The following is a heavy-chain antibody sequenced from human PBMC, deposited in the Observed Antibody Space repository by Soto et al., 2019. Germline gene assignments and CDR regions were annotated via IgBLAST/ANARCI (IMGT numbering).Heavy chain of an antibody. J-gene: IGHJ4*02. CDR2: IYYSGST. CDR3: ATYPNGRCVNY. V-gene: IGHV4-59*01. CDR1: GTSISPYY. Sequence: SETLALTCTVSGTSISPYYWNWIRQSPGKGLEWIAYIYYSGSTNYNPSLKSRVTISVDTSMNKFSLELRSVTDADTAVYYCATYPNGRCVNYWGQGTLATVSS.